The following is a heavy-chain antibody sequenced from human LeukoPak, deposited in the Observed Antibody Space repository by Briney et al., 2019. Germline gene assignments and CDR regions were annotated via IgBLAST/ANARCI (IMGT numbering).Heavy chain of an antibody. CDR1: GYTLTELS. D-gene: IGHD3-9*01. Sequence: GASVKVSCKVSGYTLTELSMHWVRQAPGKGLEWMGGFDPEDGETIYAQKFQGRVTMTEDTSTDTAYMEPSSLRSEDTAVYYCATLSDYDILTGYHLWGQGTLVTVSS. V-gene: IGHV1-24*01. CDR2: FDPEDGET. J-gene: IGHJ4*02. CDR3: ATLSDYDILTGYHL.